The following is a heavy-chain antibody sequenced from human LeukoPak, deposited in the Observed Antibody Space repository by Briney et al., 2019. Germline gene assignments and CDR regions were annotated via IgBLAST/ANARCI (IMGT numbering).Heavy chain of an antibody. CDR2: IYYSGST. Sequence: PSETLSLTCTVSGGSISSYYWSWVRQLPGKGLEWIGYIYYSGSTNYNPSLKSRVTISVDTSKNQFSLKLSSVTAADTAVYYCARKNYYDSSGYCDIWGQGTMVTVSS. D-gene: IGHD3-22*01. V-gene: IGHV4-59*01. J-gene: IGHJ3*02. CDR3: ARKNYYDSSGYCDI. CDR1: GGSISSYY.